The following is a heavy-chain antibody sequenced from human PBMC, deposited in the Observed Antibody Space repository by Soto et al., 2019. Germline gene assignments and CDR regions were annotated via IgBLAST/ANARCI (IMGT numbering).Heavy chain of an antibody. CDR1: GFTFSSYA. Sequence: EVQLLESGGGLVQPGGSLRLSCAASGFTFSSYAISWVRQAPGKGLEWVSAISRSGGSTYYADSVKGRFNISRDNSKNTLYLQMNSLRAEDTAVYYCAKERGYSSGWPFDYWGQGTLVTVSS. CDR3: AKERGYSSGWPFDY. CDR2: ISRSGGST. V-gene: IGHV3-23*01. D-gene: IGHD6-19*01. J-gene: IGHJ4*02.